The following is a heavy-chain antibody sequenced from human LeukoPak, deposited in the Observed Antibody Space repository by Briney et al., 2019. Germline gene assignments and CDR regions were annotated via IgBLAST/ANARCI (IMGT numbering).Heavy chain of an antibody. CDR3: ARDTYYYDSSGYYLFDY. J-gene: IGHJ4*02. Sequence: GGSLRLSCAASGFTFRSYWMHWVRQAPGKGLVWVSRINSDGSSTSYADSVKGRFTISRDNAKNTLYLQMNSLRAEDTAVYYCARDTYYYDSSGYYLFDYWGQGTLVTVSS. D-gene: IGHD3-22*01. CDR2: INSDGSST. V-gene: IGHV3-74*01. CDR1: GFTFRSYW.